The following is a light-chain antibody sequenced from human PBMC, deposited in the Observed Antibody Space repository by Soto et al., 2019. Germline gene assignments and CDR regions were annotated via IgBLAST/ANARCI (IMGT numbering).Light chain of an antibody. CDR2: KAS. CDR3: QEYETYSPWT. J-gene: IGKJ1*01. CDR1: QNIDSW. Sequence: DIQMTQFPSTLSASVGDRVTITCRASQNIDSWLAWYQQKPGKAPKLLIYKASTLQTGVPSRFSGSGSGTEFTLTISSLQPDDFATYYCQEYETYSPWTFGQGTKVEFK. V-gene: IGKV1-5*03.